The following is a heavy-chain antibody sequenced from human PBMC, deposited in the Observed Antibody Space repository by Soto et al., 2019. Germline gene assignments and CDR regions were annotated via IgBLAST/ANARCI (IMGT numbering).Heavy chain of an antibody. CDR3: AREEAGAFDI. V-gene: IGHV4-31*03. Sequence: QVQLQESGPGLVKPSQTLSLTCTVSGVSMSSGGYYWTWIRQHPGKVLEWIGYTYYSGSTYYNPYQKSRLTISVDTSKNQFSLRLSSVTAADTAVYYCAREEAGAFDIWGQGTMVTVSS. D-gene: IGHD3-10*01. CDR2: TYYSGST. CDR1: GVSMSSGGYY. J-gene: IGHJ3*02.